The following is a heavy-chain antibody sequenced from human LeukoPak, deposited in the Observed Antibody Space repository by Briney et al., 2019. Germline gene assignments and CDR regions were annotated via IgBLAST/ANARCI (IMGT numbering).Heavy chain of an antibody. V-gene: IGHV4-4*02. D-gene: IGHD6-13*01. CDR3: ARGEAAAAADWYFDL. Sequence: SETLSLTCAVSGGSISSSNWWTWVRQPPGKGLEWIGSIYYSGSTYYNPSLKSRVTISVDTSKNQFSLKLSSVAAADTAVYYCARGEAAAAADWYFDLWGRGTLVTVSS. CDR1: GGSISSSNW. CDR2: IYYSGST. J-gene: IGHJ2*01.